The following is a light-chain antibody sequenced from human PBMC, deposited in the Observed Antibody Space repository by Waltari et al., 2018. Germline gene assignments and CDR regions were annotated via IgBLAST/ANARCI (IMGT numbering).Light chain of an antibody. CDR1: QSLVYSDGNTY. CDR3: MQGTHWYT. CDR2: KVS. V-gene: IGKV2-30*01. J-gene: IGKJ2*01. Sequence: DVVMNPSPLSLPVILGQPPSISCRSSQSLVYSDGNTYLSWFHQRAGQSPRRLIHKVSNRDFGVPDRFSGSGSGTDFTLKISRVEAEDVGFYYCMQGTHWYTFGQGTKLEIK.